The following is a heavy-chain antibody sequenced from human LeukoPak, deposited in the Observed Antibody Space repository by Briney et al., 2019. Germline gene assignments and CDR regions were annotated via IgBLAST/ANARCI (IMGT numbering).Heavy chain of an antibody. Sequence: PSETLSLTCIVSAGSTRGYYWSWIRKPPGKGLEWIGSIYHSGSTYYNPSLKSRVTISVDTSKNQFSLKLSSVTAADTAVYYCARVGTGYSLFDYWGQGTLVTVSS. CDR1: AGSTRGYY. V-gene: IGHV4-38-2*02. CDR2: IYHSGST. J-gene: IGHJ4*02. D-gene: IGHD5-18*01. CDR3: ARVGTGYSLFDY.